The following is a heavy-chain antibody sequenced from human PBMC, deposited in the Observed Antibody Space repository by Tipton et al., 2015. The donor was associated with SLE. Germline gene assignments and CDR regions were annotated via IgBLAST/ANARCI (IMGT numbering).Heavy chain of an antibody. CDR2: IKQDGSEK. V-gene: IGHV3-7*01. CDR3: ARDWPQPSRGIRFDP. Sequence: GSLRLSCAASGFTFSSYWMSWVRQAPGKGLEWVANIKQDGSEKYYVDSVKGRFTISRDNAKNSLYLQMNSLRAEDTAVYYCARDWPQPSRGIRFDPWGQGTLVTVSS. D-gene: IGHD1-14*01. CDR1: GFTFSSYW. J-gene: IGHJ5*02.